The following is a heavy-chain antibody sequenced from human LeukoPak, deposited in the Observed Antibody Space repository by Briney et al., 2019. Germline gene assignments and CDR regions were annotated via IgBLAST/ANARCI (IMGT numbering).Heavy chain of an antibody. CDR2: ISGSSSYK. Sequence: GGSLRLSCAASGFTVSSNYMSWVRQAPGKGLEWVSFISGSSSYKYYADSVKGRFTISRDNAKNSLYLQMNSLRAEDTAVYYCARGGSSWYYFDYWGQGTLVTVSS. D-gene: IGHD6-13*01. J-gene: IGHJ4*02. CDR3: ARGGSSWYYFDY. V-gene: IGHV3-21*01. CDR1: GFTVSSNY.